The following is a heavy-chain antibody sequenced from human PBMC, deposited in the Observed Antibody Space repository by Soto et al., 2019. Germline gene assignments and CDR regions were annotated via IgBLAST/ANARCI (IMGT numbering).Heavy chain of an antibody. J-gene: IGHJ5*02. Sequence: SETLSLTCAVSGGSMNNYFWSWIRQSAGKGLECIGRIYSSGSTYYNPSLKSRVTMSVDTSKNQFSLRLTSMTAADTAVYYCAGGLGAFDPWGQGTLVTVSS. CDR1: GGSMNNYF. D-gene: IGHD3-16*01. V-gene: IGHV4-4*07. CDR2: IYSSGST. CDR3: AGGLGAFDP.